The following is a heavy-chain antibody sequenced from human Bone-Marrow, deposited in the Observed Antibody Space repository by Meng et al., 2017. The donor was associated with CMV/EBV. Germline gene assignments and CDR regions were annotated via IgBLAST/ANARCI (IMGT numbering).Heavy chain of an antibody. V-gene: IGHV3-33*01. CDR3: ARLYCSSTSCFGDMDV. Sequence: GGSLRLSCAASGFTFSSYGMHWVRQAPGKGLEWVAVIWYDGSNKYYADSVKGRFTISRDNSKNTLYLQMNSLRAEDTAVYYCARLYCSSTSCFGDMDVWGQGTTVTVSS. D-gene: IGHD2-2*01. CDR1: GFTFSSYG. CDR2: IWYDGSNK. J-gene: IGHJ6*02.